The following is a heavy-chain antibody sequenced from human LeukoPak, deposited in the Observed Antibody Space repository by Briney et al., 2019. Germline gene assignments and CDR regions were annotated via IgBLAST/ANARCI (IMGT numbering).Heavy chain of an antibody. CDR3: ARVGDYRFDY. CDR2: INSDGSSI. Sequence: GGSLRLSCAASGFTFSSYAMSWVRQAPGKGLVWVSRINSDGSSISYADSVKGRFSISRDNAKNTLYLQMNSLRAEDTAVYYCARVGDYRFDYWGQGTLATVSS. J-gene: IGHJ4*02. V-gene: IGHV3-74*01. D-gene: IGHD4-17*01. CDR1: GFTFSSYA.